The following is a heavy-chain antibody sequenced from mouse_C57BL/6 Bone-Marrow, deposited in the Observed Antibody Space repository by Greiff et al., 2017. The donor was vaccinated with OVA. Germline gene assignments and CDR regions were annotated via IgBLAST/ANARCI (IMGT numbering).Heavy chain of an antibody. J-gene: IGHJ2*01. V-gene: IGHV1-15*01. CDR1: GYTFTDYE. D-gene: IGHD2-5*01. CDR2: IDPETGGT. CDR3: TRFYSNFLYYFDY. Sequence: QVQLQQSGAELVRPGASVTLSCKASGYTFTDYEMHWVKQTPVHGLEWIGAIDPETGGTAYNQKFKGKAILTADKSSSTAYMEIRSLTSEDSAVYYCTRFYSNFLYYFDYWGQGTTLTVSS.